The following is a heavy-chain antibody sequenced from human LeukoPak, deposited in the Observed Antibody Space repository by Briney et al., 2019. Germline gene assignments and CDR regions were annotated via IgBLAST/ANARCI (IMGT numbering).Heavy chain of an antibody. CDR1: GGSFSGYF. CDR3: ARAPVTTANCFDP. D-gene: IGHD4-11*01. Sequence: SETLSLTCAVYGGSFSGYFWSWIRQTPGKGLEWIGEINHRGSTNYNPSLKSRVTFSVDTSKNQFSLKLSSVTAADTGVHFCARAPVTTANCFDPWGQGTLVTVSS. J-gene: IGHJ5*02. CDR2: INHRGST. V-gene: IGHV4-34*01.